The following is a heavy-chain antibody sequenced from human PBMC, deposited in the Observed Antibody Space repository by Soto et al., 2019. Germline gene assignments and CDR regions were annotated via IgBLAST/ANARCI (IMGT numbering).Heavy chain of an antibody. J-gene: IGHJ5*02. Sequence: EVQLVESGGGLVEPGGSLRLSCAASGLSLSNVWMDWVRQAPGKGLEWVGRIKSKSAGGTTDCAAPVKGRFTISRDDSQNTLYLQMNSLKIEDTAVYYCTRDMGTDTTFDPWGQGTLVTVSS. V-gene: IGHV3-15*01. CDR2: IKSKSAGGTT. D-gene: IGHD1-7*01. CDR3: TRDMGTDTTFDP. CDR1: GLSLSNVW.